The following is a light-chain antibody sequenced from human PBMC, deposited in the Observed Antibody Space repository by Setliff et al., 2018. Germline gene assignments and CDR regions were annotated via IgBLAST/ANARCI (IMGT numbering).Light chain of an antibody. CDR3: SSYAGSNNYV. CDR2: EVS. V-gene: IGLV2-8*01. Sequence: QSALAQPASVSGSPGQSITISCTGTSSDVGGYNYVSWYQQHPGKAPKLMIYEVSKWPSGVPDRFSGSKSGNTASLTVSGLQAEDGADYYCSSYAGSNNYVFGTGTKVTVL. CDR1: SSDVGGYNY. J-gene: IGLJ1*01.